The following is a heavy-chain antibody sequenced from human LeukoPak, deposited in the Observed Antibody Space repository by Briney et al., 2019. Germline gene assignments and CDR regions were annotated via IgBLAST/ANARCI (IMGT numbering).Heavy chain of an antibody. D-gene: IGHD5-24*01. CDR1: GFTVSSNY. V-gene: IGHV3-53*01. Sequence: GGSLRLSCAASGFTVSSNYMSWVRQAPGKGLEWVSVIYSGGSTYYADSVKGRFTISRDNSKNTLYLQMNSLRAEDTAVYYCAKVGVEMATSYYFDYWGQGTLVTVSS. J-gene: IGHJ4*02. CDR3: AKVGVEMATSYYFDY. CDR2: IYSGGST.